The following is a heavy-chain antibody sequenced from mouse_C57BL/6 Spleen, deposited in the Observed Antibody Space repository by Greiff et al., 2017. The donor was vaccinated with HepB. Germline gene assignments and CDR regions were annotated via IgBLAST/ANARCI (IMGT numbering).Heavy chain of an antibody. CDR3: ASSTTPGPYWYFDV. CDR2: IDPNSGGT. CDR1: GYTFTSYW. V-gene: IGHV1-72*01. D-gene: IGHD2-1*01. Sequence: VQLQQSGAELVKPGASVKLSCKASGYTFTSYWMHWVKQRPGRGLEWIGRIDPNSGGTKYNEKFKSKATLTVDKPSSTAYMQLSSLTSEDSAGYYCASSTTPGPYWYFDVWGTGTTVTVSS. J-gene: IGHJ1*03.